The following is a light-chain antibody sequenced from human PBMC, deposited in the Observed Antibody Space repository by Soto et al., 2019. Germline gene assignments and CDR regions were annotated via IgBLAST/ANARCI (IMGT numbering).Light chain of an antibody. Sequence: QPVLTQPPSASGIPGQRVTISCSGSSSNIGSNTVNWYQQVPGTAPKLLIHSNNQRPSGVPDRFSGSKSGTSASLAISGLQSEDEADYYCATWDDSLNGGVFGGGTQLTVL. CDR3: ATWDDSLNGGV. J-gene: IGLJ3*02. V-gene: IGLV1-44*01. CDR2: SNN. CDR1: SSNIGSNT.